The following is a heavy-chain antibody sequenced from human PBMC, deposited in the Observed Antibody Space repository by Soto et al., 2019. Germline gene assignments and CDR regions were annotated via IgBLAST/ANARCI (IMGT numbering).Heavy chain of an antibody. D-gene: IGHD3-10*01. CDR3: ATRNSGGFDP. CDR1: GASISSSSYY. J-gene: IGHJ5*02. CDR2: IYYSGST. Sequence: SETLSLTCTVSGASISSSSYYGGWIRQPPGKGLEWIGSIYYSGSTYYNPSLKSRVTISVDTSKTQFSLKLTSVTAADTAVYYCATRNSGGFDPWGQGTLLTVSS. V-gene: IGHV4-39*01.